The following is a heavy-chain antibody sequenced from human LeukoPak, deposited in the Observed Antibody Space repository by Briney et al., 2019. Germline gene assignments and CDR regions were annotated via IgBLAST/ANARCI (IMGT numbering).Heavy chain of an antibody. CDR2: INHSGST. D-gene: IGHD5-18*01. J-gene: IGHJ4*02. CDR1: GGSFSDYY. CDR3: AREDGYSYYYFDY. V-gene: IGHV4-34*01. Sequence: SETLSLTCAVYGGSFSDYYWSWIRQPPGKGLEWIGEINHSGSTNYNPSLKSRVTISVDTSKNQFSLKLSSVTAADTAVYYCAREDGYSYYYFDYWGQGTLVTVSS.